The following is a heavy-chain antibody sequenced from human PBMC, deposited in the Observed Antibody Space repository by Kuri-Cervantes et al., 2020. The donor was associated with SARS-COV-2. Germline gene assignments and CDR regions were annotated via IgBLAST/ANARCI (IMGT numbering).Heavy chain of an antibody. J-gene: IGHJ5*02. Sequence: SETPSLTCTVSGGSISSSSYYWGWIRQPPGKGLEWIGSIYYSGSTYYNPSLKSRVTISVDTSKKQFPLKLSSVTAADTAVYYCARHSDYSSTLLRFLDPQWGFDPWGQGTLVTVSS. CDR2: IYYSGST. V-gene: IGHV4-39*06. CDR3: ARHSDYSSTLLRFLDPQWGFDP. D-gene: IGHD3-3*01. CDR1: GGSISSSSYY.